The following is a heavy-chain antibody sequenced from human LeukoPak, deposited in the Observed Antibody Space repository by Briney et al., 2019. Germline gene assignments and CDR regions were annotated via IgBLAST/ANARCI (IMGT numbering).Heavy chain of an antibody. D-gene: IGHD5-18*01. CDR1: GFTFDDYA. J-gene: IGHJ4*02. Sequence: GRSLRLSCAASGFTFDDYAMHWVRQAPGKGLEWVSGISWNSGSIGYADSVKGRFTISRDNAKNSLYLQMNSLRAEDTALYYCAKDVNVDTAMGGWNYFDYWGQGTLVTVSS. CDR3: AKDVNVDTAMGGWNYFDY. CDR2: ISWNSGSI. V-gene: IGHV3-9*01.